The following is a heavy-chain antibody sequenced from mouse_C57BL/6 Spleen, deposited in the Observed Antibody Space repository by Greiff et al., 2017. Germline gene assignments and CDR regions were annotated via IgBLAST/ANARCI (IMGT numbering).Heavy chain of an antibody. CDR2: INPGSGGT. Sequence: QVQLQQSGAELVRPGTSVKVSCKASGYAFTNYLIEWVKQRPGQGLEWIGVINPGSGGTNYNEKFKGKATLTADKSSSTAYMQLSSLTSEDSAVYFCARNYGSSYGGDYWGQGTTLTVSS. J-gene: IGHJ2*01. V-gene: IGHV1-54*01. CDR1: GYAFTNYL. CDR3: ARNYGSSYGGDY. D-gene: IGHD1-1*01.